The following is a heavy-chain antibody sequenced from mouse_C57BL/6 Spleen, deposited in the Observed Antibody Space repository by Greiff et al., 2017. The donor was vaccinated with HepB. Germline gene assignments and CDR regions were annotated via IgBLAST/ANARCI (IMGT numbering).Heavy chain of an antibody. CDR1: GYTFTDYN. J-gene: IGHJ2*01. D-gene: IGHD1-1*01. CDR3: ARHRGSSYSFDY. V-gene: IGHV1-18*01. Sequence: EVQLVESGPELVKPGASVKIPCKASGYTFTDYNMDWVKQSHGKSLEWIGDINPNNGGTIYNQKFKGKATLTVDKSSSTAYMELRSLTSEDTAVYYCARHRGSSYSFDYWGQGTTLTVSS. CDR2: INPNNGGT.